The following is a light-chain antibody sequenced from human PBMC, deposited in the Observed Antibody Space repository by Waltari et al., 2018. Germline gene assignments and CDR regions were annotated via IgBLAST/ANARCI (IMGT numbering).Light chain of an antibody. V-gene: IGLV2-14*01. CDR2: EVP. CDR1: SSDVGGYNY. CDR3: SSYTSSSTRV. Sequence: QSALTQPASVSGSPGQSITISCSGTSSDVGGYNYVSWYQHHPGKAPKLMIYEVPYRPSGVSDRFSGSKSGNTASLTISGLQAEDEADYYCSSYTSSSTRVFGGGTKVTVL. J-gene: IGLJ2*01.